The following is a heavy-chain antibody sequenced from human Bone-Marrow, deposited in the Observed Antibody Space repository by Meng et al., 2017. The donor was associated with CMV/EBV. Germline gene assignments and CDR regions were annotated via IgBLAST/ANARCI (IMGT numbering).Heavy chain of an antibody. J-gene: IGHJ5*02. CDR2: ISSSSSYI. V-gene: IGHV3-21*01. D-gene: IGHD3-10*01. CDR1: GFTFSSYS. Sequence: EVQLVESGGGLVKPGGSLRLSCSASGFTFSSYSMNWVRQAPGKGLEWVSSISSSSSYIYYADSVKGRFTISRDNAKNSLYLQMNSLRAEDTAVYYCAREGKTPMVRAYNLFDPWGQGTLVTVAS. CDR3: AREGKTPMVRAYNLFDP.